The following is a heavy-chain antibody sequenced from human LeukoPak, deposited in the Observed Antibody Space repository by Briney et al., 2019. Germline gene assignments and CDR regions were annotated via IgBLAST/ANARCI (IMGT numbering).Heavy chain of an antibody. CDR2: LYSSGNT. Sequence: SETLSLTCTVSGGSFSNSRYYWGWVRQPPGEGLEWIGSLYSSGNTFFNPSLKSRVTISVDTSMNQFSLKLSFVTTADTAVYYCARALAYCSGGSCTRGYNWFDPWGQGTLVTVPS. J-gene: IGHJ5*02. D-gene: IGHD2-15*01. V-gene: IGHV4-39*01. CDR3: ARALAYCSGGSCTRGYNWFDP. CDR1: GGSFSNSRYY.